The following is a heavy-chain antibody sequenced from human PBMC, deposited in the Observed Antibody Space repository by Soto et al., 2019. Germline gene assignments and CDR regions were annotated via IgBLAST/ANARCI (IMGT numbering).Heavy chain of an antibody. V-gene: IGHV1-69*14. CDR1: GGTFSTSS. J-gene: IGHJ3*02. CDR2: ILPIFGTA. D-gene: IGHD4-17*01. CDR3: ARGHEYGGNSDAFDI. Sequence: QVLLVQSGAAMKKTGSSVKVSCKASGGTFSTSSINWVRQAPGQRPEWMGNILPIFGTADYAQKFQGRVTISADKSTNTAYMELRSLLSEDTAVYYCARGHEYGGNSDAFDIWGPGTVVTVSS.